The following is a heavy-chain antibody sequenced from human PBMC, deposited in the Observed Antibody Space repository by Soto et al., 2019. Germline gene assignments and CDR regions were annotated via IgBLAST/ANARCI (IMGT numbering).Heavy chain of an antibody. D-gene: IGHD3-22*01. J-gene: IGHJ6*02. Sequence: PSETLSLTCTVSGGSISSGGYYWSWIRQHPGKGLEWIGYIYYSGSTYYNPSLKSRVTISVDTSKNQFSLKLSSVTAADTAVYYCAGRPTTYYYDSRAPNYYYYGMAVWVQGTTVTVSS. CDR1: GGSISSGGYY. CDR2: IYYSGST. CDR3: AGRPTTYYYDSRAPNYYYYGMAV. V-gene: IGHV4-31*03.